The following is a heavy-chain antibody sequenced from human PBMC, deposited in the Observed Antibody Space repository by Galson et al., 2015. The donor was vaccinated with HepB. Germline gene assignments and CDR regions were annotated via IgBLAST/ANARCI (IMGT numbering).Heavy chain of an antibody. CDR1: GGSISSGGYS. CDR2: IYHSGST. Sequence: TLSLTCAVSGGSISSGGYSWSWIRQPPGKGLEWIGYIYHSGSTYYNPSLKSRVTISVDRSKNQFSLKLSSVTAADTAVYYCARAGIAAASVYGLSWFDPWGQGTLVTVSS. D-gene: IGHD6-13*01. CDR3: ARAGIAAASVYGLSWFDP. V-gene: IGHV4-30-2*01. J-gene: IGHJ5*02.